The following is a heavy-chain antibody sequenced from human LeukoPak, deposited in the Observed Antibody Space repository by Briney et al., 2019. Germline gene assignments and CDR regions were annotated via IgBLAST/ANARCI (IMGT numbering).Heavy chain of an antibody. D-gene: IGHD2-21*02. CDR2: ISSSSRSK. CDR3: ARDEAAAIHPNPRNNYYYYGMDV. J-gene: IGHJ6*01. Sequence: QPGGSLRLSCAASGFTFSNYNINWVRQAPGKGLEWVSYISSSSRSKWYADSVRGRFTILRDNANNSLYLQMNRLRDEDTAVYYCARDEAAAIHPNPRNNYYYYGMDVWVQGTTVIVS. CDR1: GFTFSNYN. V-gene: IGHV3-48*02.